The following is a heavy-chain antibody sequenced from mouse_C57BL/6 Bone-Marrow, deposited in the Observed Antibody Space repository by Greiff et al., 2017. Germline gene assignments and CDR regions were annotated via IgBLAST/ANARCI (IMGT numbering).Heavy chain of an antibody. D-gene: IGHD1-1*01. CDR2: IHSDGGST. CDR1: EYEFPSHD. CDR3: ARLYYYGSSYAMDY. J-gene: IGHJ4*01. Sequence: EVKVVESGGGLVQPGESLKLSCESNEYEFPSHDMSWVRKTPEKRLELVAAIHSDGGSTYYPDTMERRFIISRDNTKKTLYLQLSRLRSEDTALYYCARLYYYGSSYAMDYWGQGTSVTVSA. V-gene: IGHV5-2*01.